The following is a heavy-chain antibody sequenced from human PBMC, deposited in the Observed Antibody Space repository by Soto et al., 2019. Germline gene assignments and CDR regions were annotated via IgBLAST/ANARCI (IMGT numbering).Heavy chain of an antibody. Sequence: LRLSCAASGFTFSSYWMSWVRQAPGKGLEWVANIKQDGSEKYYVDSVKGRFTISRDNAKNSLYLQMNSLRAEDTAVYYCARDITMVRGACGMDVWGQGTTVTVSS. CDR3: ARDITMVRGACGMDV. V-gene: IGHV3-7*03. CDR2: IKQDGSEK. D-gene: IGHD3-10*01. J-gene: IGHJ6*02. CDR1: GFTFSSYW.